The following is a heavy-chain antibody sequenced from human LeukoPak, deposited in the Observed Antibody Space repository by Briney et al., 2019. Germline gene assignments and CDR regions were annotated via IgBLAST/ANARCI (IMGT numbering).Heavy chain of an antibody. Sequence: GGSLRLSCAASGFTFDDDAMHWVRQAPGKGLEWFSGISWNSGSIGYADSVKGRFTISRDNAKNSLYLQMNSLRAEDTALYYCAKALMYYYDSSGYFDYWGQGTLVTVSS. CDR1: GFTFDDDA. CDR2: ISWNSGSI. V-gene: IGHV3-9*01. CDR3: AKALMYYYDSSGYFDY. D-gene: IGHD3-22*01. J-gene: IGHJ4*02.